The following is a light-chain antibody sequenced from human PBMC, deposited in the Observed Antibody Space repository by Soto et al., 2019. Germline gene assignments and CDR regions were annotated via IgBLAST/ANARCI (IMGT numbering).Light chain of an antibody. CDR1: QSISSW. CDR2: DAS. Sequence: DIQMTQSPSTLSASVGDRVTITCRASQSISSWLAWYQQKPGKAPELLIFDASSLESGVPSRFSGSGSGTEFTLTISSLQPDDFATYYCQQYNSYSLTFGGGTKVDI. J-gene: IGKJ4*01. CDR3: QQYNSYSLT. V-gene: IGKV1-5*01.